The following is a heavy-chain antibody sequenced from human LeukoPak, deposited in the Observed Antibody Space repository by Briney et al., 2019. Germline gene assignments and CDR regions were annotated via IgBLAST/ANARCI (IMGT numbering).Heavy chain of an antibody. V-gene: IGHV1-18*01. J-gene: IGHJ4*02. Sequence: ASVKVSCKASGYTFTSYGISWVRQAPGQGLEWMGWISAYNGNTNYAQKLQGRVTMTTDTSTSTAYMELRSLRSEDTAVYYCARDLWGYYDSSGYPFDYWGQGTLVTVSS. CDR1: GYTFTSYG. D-gene: IGHD3-22*01. CDR3: ARDLWGYYDSSGYPFDY. CDR2: ISAYNGNT.